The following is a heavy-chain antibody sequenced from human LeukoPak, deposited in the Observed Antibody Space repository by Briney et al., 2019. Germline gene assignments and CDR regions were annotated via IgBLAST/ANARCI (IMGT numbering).Heavy chain of an antibody. J-gene: IGHJ5*02. CDR1: GFIFDDYG. Sequence: GGSLRLSCVVSGFIFDDYGMSWVRQAPGKGLEWVSGINWKGGSTGYADAVKGRFTISRDNAKNTLYLQMNSLRAEDTAVYYCARDGRPYYYDSSGYYTGYNWFDPWGQGTLVTVSS. D-gene: IGHD3-22*01. V-gene: IGHV3-20*04. CDR3: ARDGRPYYYDSSGYYTGYNWFDP. CDR2: INWKGGST.